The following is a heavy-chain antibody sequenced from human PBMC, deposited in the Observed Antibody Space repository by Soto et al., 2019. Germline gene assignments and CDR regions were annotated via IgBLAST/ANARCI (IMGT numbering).Heavy chain of an antibody. CDR2: ISGSGGST. D-gene: IGHD5-18*01. V-gene: IGHV3-23*01. CDR1: GFTFSSYA. Sequence: EVQLLESGGGLVQPGGSLRLSCAASGFTFSSYAMSWVRQAPGKGLEWVSAISGSGGSTYYADSVKGRFTISRDNSKNTLYLQRNSLSAEDTAVYYCAKSGGYNYGYQETDYWGQGTLVTVSS. J-gene: IGHJ4*02. CDR3: AKSGGYNYGYQETDY.